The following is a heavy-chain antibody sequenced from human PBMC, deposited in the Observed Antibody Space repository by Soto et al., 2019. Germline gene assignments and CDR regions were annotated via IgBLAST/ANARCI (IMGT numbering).Heavy chain of an antibody. CDR1: GGTFSSYA. CDR2: IIPIFGTA. Sequence: GASVKVSCKASGGTFSSYAISWVRQAPGQGLEWMGGIIPIFGTANYAQKFQGRVTITADESTSTAYMELSSLRSGDTAVYYCARVSYGGKDFYYYYGMDVWGQGTTVTVSS. J-gene: IGHJ6*02. D-gene: IGHD4-17*01. CDR3: ARVSYGGKDFYYYYGMDV. V-gene: IGHV1-69*13.